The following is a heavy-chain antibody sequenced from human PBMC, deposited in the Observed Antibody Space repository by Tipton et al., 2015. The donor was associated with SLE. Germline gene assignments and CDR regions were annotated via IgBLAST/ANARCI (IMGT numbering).Heavy chain of an antibody. J-gene: IGHJ4*02. D-gene: IGHD3-10*01. Sequence: TLSLTCTVSGGSISSSSYYWGWIRQSPGKGLEWIGSIPYSGITYYSPSLKSRVTISVDTSRKQFSLRLTSVTAADTAVYYCARGLFYFGLASYGYWGQGTLVTVSS. CDR2: IPYSGIT. V-gene: IGHV4-39*07. CDR1: GGSISSSSYY. CDR3: ARGLFYFGLASYGY.